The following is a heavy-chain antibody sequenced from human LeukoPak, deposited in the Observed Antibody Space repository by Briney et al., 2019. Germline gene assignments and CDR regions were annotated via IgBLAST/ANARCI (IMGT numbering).Heavy chain of an antibody. CDR1: GYSFTSYW. Sequence: GESLKISCKGSGYSFTSYWIGWVRQMPGKGLEWMGIIYPGDSDTRYSPSFQGQVTISADKSISTAYLQWSSLKASDTAMYYCARLRAGRQEAGLLFDYWGQGTLVTVSS. CDR2: IYPGDSDT. J-gene: IGHJ4*02. V-gene: IGHV5-51*01. D-gene: IGHD3-10*01. CDR3: ARLRAGRQEAGLLFDY.